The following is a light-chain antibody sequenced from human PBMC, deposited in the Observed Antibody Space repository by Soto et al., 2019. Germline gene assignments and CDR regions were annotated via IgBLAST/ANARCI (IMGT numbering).Light chain of an antibody. CDR2: GVS. Sequence: EIVLTQSPGTLSLSPGERATLSCRVSQSVSSNYLVWFQQKRGQAPRLLIYGVSNRASGVPGRFRGSGSGTDFTLTITYLEPEDFAMYYCQHYADSSWTFGQGTKVEMK. CDR3: QHYADSSWT. J-gene: IGKJ1*01. CDR1: QSVSSNY. V-gene: IGKV3-20*01.